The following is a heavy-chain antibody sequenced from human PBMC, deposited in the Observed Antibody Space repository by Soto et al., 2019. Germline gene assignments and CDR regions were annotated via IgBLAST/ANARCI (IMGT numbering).Heavy chain of an antibody. CDR1: GFTFSSYS. D-gene: IGHD5-12*01. V-gene: IGHV3-21*01. J-gene: IGHJ2*01. CDR2: ISSSSSYI. CDR3: ARGVATILDWYVDL. Sequence: EVQLVESGGGLVKPGGSLRLSCAASGFTFSSYSMNWVRQAPGKGLEWVSSISSSSSYIYYADSMKGRFTISRDNAKNSLYMQMNSLRAEDTAVYYCARGVATILDWYVDLWGRGTLVTVSS.